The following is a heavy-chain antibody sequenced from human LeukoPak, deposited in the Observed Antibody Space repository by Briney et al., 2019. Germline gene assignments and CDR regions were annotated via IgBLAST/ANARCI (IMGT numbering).Heavy chain of an antibody. Sequence: PSETLSLTCTVSGGSISSYYWSWIRQPPGKGLEWIGYIYYSGSTNYKPSLKSRVTISVETSKNQFSLKLSSVTAADTAVYYCARDLRRRVTAIGYGPNEYYYYMDVWGKGTTVTISS. CDR1: GGSISSYY. J-gene: IGHJ6*03. CDR3: ARDLRRRVTAIGYGPNEYYYYMDV. V-gene: IGHV4-59*12. CDR2: IYYSGST. D-gene: IGHD4/OR15-4a*01.